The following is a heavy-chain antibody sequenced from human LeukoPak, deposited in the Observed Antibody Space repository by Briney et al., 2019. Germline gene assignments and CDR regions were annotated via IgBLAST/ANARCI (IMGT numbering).Heavy chain of an antibody. CDR3: ARGQGTVTTH. CDR1: GLIVSCNY. Sequence: TGGSLRLSCVASGLIVSCNYMTWVRQAPGKGLEWVAVIYSSGGTYYADSVKGRFTISRDNSKNTLYLQMNSLRAEDTAVYYCARGQGTVTTHWGQGTLVTVSS. V-gene: IGHV3-66*01. CDR2: IYSSGGT. J-gene: IGHJ4*02. D-gene: IGHD4-17*01.